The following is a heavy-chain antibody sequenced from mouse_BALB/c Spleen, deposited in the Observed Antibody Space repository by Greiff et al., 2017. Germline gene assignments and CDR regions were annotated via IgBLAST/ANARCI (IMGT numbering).Heavy chain of an antibody. V-gene: IGHV14-3*02. J-gene: IGHJ4*01. CDR2: IDPANGNT. CDR1: GFNIKDTY. Sequence: EVKLVESGAELVKPGASVKLSCTASGFNIKDTYMHWVKQRPEQGLEWIGRIDPANGNTKYDPKFQGKATITADTSSNTAYLQLSSLTSEDTAVYYCARGYYYAMDYWGQGTSVTVSS. CDR3: ARGYYYAMDY.